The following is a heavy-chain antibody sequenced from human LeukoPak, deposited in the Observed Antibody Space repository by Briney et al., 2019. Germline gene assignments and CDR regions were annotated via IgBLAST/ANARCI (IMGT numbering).Heavy chain of an antibody. D-gene: IGHD2-15*01. V-gene: IGHV3-21*04. CDR1: GFTFSNYN. CDR2: ITSSGTYT. Sequence: PGGSLRLSCADSGFTFSNYNMNWVRQAPGKAMEWVSSITSSGTYTFYADSVKGRFTISRDNAKNSLYLQMNSLRAEDTAVYYCARVLRYCSGGNCYSGGLGYMDVWGKGTTVTISS. CDR3: ARVLRYCSGGNCYSGGLGYMDV. J-gene: IGHJ6*03.